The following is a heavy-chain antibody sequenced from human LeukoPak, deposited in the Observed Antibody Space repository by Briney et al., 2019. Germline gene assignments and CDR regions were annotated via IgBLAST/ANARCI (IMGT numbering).Heavy chain of an antibody. CDR2: MNPNSGNT. Sequence: GASVKVSCKASGYTFTSYDINWVRQATGQGLEWMGWMNPNSGNTGYAQRFQGRVTMTSNTSISTAYMELSSLRAEDTAVYYCAKGPGATWIQLWNWGQGTLVTVSS. V-gene: IGHV1-8*01. J-gene: IGHJ4*02. D-gene: IGHD5-18*01. CDR1: GYTFTSYD. CDR3: AKGPGATWIQLWN.